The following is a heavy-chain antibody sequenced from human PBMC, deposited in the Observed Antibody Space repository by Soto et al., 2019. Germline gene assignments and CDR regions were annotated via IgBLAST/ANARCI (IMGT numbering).Heavy chain of an antibody. V-gene: IGHV1-69*01. CDR2: IIPIFGTA. D-gene: IGHD1-26*01. CDR3: ARDGGRHSGGIDY. Sequence: QVQLVQSGAEVKKPGSSVKVSCKASGGTFSSYSINWVRQAPGQGLEWMGEIIPIFGTANYAQKFQGRVTITADESTSTAYTALSSLRSEDTAVYYCARDGGRHSGGIDYWGQGTLVTASS. CDR1: GGTFSSYS. J-gene: IGHJ4*02.